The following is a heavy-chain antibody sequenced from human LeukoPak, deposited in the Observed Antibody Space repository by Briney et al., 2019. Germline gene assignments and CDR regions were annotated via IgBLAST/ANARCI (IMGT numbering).Heavy chain of an antibody. J-gene: IGHJ5*02. Sequence: GESLKISCKGSGYSFTSYWIGWVRQMPGKGLEWMGIINPGDSDTRYSPSFQGQVTISADKSISTAYLQWSSLKASDTAMYYCARVAPQYQLLLDWFDPWGQGTLVTVSS. CDR1: GYSFTSYW. D-gene: IGHD2-2*01. V-gene: IGHV5-51*01. CDR3: ARVAPQYQLLLDWFDP. CDR2: INPGDSDT.